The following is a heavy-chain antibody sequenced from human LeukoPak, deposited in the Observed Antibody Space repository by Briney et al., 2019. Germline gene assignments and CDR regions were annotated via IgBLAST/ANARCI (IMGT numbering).Heavy chain of an antibody. CDR1: GGSISSYY. V-gene: IGHV4-59*08. J-gene: IGHJ3*02. CDR2: IYYSGST. CDR3: ARRVGATFAFDI. D-gene: IGHD1-26*01. Sequence: SETLSLTCTVSGGSISSYYWSWLRQPPGKGLEWIGYIYYSGSTNYNPSLKSRVTISVDTSKNQFSLKLSSVTAADTAVYYCARRVGATFAFDIWGQGTMVTVSS.